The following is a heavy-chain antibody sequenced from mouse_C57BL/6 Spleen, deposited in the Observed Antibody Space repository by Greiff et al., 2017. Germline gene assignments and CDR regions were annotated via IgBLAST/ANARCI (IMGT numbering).Heavy chain of an antibody. CDR3: AKCYDYDGWYFDV. D-gene: IGHD2-4*01. V-gene: IGHV2-5*01. CDR2: IWRGGST. J-gene: IGHJ1*03. CDR1: GFSLTSYG. Sequence: QVQLQQSGPGLVQPSQSLSITCTVSGFSLTSYGVHWVRQSPGKGLEWLGVIWRGGSTDYNAAFMSRLSITKDNSKSQVFFKMNSLQADDTAIYYCAKCYDYDGWYFDVWGTGTTVTVSS.